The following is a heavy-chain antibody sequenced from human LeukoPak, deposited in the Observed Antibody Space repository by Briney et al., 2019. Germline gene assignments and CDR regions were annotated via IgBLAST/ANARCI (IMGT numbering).Heavy chain of an antibody. CDR2: ISGSGGST. V-gene: IGHV3-23*01. CDR3: ASDPRDSSSWYGANDAFDI. CDR1: GFTFSSYA. J-gene: IGHJ3*02. D-gene: IGHD6-13*01. Sequence: GGSLRLSCAASGFTFSSYAMSWVRQAPGKGLEWVSGISGSGGSTDYVDSVKGRFTISRDNSKNTLYLQMNSLRAEDTAVYYCASDPRDSSSWYGANDAFDIWGQGTMVTVSS.